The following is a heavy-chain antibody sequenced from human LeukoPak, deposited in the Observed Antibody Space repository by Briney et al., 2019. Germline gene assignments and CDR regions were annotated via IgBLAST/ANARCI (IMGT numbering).Heavy chain of an antibody. V-gene: IGHV3-33*01. CDR1: GLTFSSYG. D-gene: IGHD3-9*01. CDR3: ARDHDWLLPYFDY. CDR2: IWYDGSNK. Sequence: GGSLRLSCAASGLTFSSYGMHWVRQAPGKGLEWVAVIWYDGSNKYYADSVKGRFTISRDNSKNTLYLQMNSLRAEDTAVYYCARDHDWLLPYFDYRGQGTLVTVSS. J-gene: IGHJ4*02.